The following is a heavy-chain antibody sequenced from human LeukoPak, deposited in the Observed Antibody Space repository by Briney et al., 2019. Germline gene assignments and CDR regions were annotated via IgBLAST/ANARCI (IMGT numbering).Heavy chain of an antibody. CDR1: GYNFTTFY. D-gene: IGHD3-3*01. V-gene: IGHV5-51*01. CDR2: VYPADSTA. CDR3: ARGSVPVLAS. J-gene: IGHJ5*02. Sequence: GESLKISCKGSGYNFTTFYVAWVRQMPGKGLEWMGVVYPADSTARYGPSFEGHVTFSVDKSITTAYLQWASLKASDTAIYYCARGSVPVLASWGQGTLVTVSS.